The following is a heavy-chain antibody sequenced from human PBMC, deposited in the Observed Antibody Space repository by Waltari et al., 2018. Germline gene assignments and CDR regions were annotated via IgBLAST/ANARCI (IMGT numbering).Heavy chain of an antibody. J-gene: IGHJ4*02. CDR3: ARDGPGYSSSWYNGRTRRFDY. Sequence: QVQLQQWGAGLLKPSETLSLTCAVYGGSFSGYYWSWIRQPPGKGLGWIGEINQSGRTNDNPSLKSRVTISVETSKNQFSLKLSSVTAAETAVYYCARDGPGYSSSWYNGRTRRFDYWGQGTLGTVSS. CDR2: INQSGRT. CDR1: GGSFSGYY. V-gene: IGHV4-34*01. D-gene: IGHD6-13*01.